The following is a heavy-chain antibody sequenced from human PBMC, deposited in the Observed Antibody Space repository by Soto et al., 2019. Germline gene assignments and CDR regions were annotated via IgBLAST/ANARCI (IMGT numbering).Heavy chain of an antibody. CDR3: ARGTTETTWNYCYYGMDV. V-gene: IGHV1-69*13. D-gene: IGHD4-17*01. CDR1: GGTFSSYA. J-gene: IGHJ6*02. Sequence: GASVKVSCKASGGTFSSYAISWVRQAPGQGLEWMGGIIPIFGTANYAQKFQGRVTITADESTSTAYMELSSLRSEDTAVYYCARGTTETTWNYCYYGMDVWDQGTTVTVSS. CDR2: IIPIFGTA.